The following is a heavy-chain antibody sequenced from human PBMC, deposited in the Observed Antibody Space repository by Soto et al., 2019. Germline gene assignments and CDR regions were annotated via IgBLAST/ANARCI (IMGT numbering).Heavy chain of an antibody. CDR2: ISSSSSYI. V-gene: IGHV3-21*01. CDR3: ARDFDLRYYGMDV. J-gene: IGHJ6*02. Sequence: GGSLRLSCAASGFTFSSYSMNWVRQAPGKGLEWVSSISSSSSYIYYADSVKGRFTISRDNAKNSLYLQMNSLRAEDTAVYYCARDFDLRYYGMDVWGQGTTVTVSS. CDR1: GFTFSSYS.